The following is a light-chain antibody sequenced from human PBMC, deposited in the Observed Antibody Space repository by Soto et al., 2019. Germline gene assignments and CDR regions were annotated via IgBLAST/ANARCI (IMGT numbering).Light chain of an antibody. J-gene: IGKJ4*01. Sequence: EIVMTQSPSTLSVSPEERATLSCRARQRVAIYLAWYQQKPGQAPRLLIYGASSRATGIPARFSGGGSGTEFTLTISSLQSEDFAAYYCQQYNNWPPLTFGGGTKVEIK. CDR1: QRVAIY. V-gene: IGKV3-15*01. CDR3: QQYNNWPPLT. CDR2: GAS.